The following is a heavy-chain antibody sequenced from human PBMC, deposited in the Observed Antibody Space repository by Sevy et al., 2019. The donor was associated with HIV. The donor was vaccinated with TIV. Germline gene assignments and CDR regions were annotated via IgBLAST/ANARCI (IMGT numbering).Heavy chain of an antibody. Sequence: GGSLRLSCVASGFNFRNFWLSWARKAQGKGLECVADIKQDGSKAYYVDSVKGRFTISRDNAKNSLYLQMNSLRDEDTAMYFCVRDKEVGASILDAWGQGTPVTVSS. CDR1: GFNFRNFW. V-gene: IGHV3-7*03. J-gene: IGHJ5*02. D-gene: IGHD1-26*01. CDR2: IKQDGSKA. CDR3: VRDKEVGASILDA.